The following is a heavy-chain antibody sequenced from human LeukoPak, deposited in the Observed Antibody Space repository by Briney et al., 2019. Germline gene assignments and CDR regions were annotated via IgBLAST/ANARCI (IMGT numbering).Heavy chain of an antibody. J-gene: IGHJ4*02. D-gene: IGHD5-18*01. CDR2: INHSGST. CDR3: ARSHTAMAPYYFDY. CDR1: RGSFSGYY. V-gene: IGHV4-34*01. Sequence: SETLSLTCAVYRGSFSGYYWSWIRQPPGKGLEWIGEINHSGSTNYNPSLKSRVTISVDTSKNQFSLKLSSVTAADTAVYYCARSHTAMAPYYFDYWGQGTLVTVSS.